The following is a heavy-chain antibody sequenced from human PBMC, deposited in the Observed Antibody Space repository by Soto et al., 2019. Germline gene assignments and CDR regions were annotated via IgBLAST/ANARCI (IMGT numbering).Heavy chain of an antibody. CDR1: EFTFSSYG. V-gene: IGHV3-30*18. CDR2: ISYDGSNK. J-gene: IGHJ4*02. Sequence: GGSLRLSCAASEFTFSSYGMHWVRQAPGKGLEWVAVISYDGSNKYYADSVKGRFTISRDNSKNTLYLQMNSLRAEDTAVYYCAKAPYYGSGSPPDYWGQGTLVTVSS. CDR3: AKAPYYGSGSPPDY. D-gene: IGHD3-10*01.